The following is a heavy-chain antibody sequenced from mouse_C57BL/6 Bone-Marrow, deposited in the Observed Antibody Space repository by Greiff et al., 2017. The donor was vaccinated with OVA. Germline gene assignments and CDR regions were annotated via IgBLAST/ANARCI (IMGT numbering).Heavy chain of an antibody. D-gene: IGHD1-1*01. Sequence: VQVVESGAELARPGASVKLSCKASGYTFTSYGISWVKQRTGQGLEWIGEIYPRSGNTYYNEKFKGKATLTADKSSSTAYMELRSLTSEDSAVYFCARGPTVVARDWYFDVWGTGTTVTVSS. CDR2: IYPRSGNT. V-gene: IGHV1-81*01. CDR1: GYTFTSYG. CDR3: ARGPTVVARDWYFDV. J-gene: IGHJ1*03.